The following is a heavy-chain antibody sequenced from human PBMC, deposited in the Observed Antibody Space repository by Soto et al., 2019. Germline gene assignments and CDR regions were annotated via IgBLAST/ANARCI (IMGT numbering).Heavy chain of an antibody. J-gene: IGHJ5*02. CDR1: GGSISSGGYY. V-gene: IGHV4-31*08. CDR2: IYYSGHT. Sequence: SETLSLTCTVSGGSISSGGYYWSWIRQHPGKGLEWIGYIYYSGHTDYNPSLKSRVTMSVDASKNQFSLRLTSMTAADTAVYYCVASLAASGLNWLDPWGRGTLVTVSS. D-gene: IGHD6-13*01. CDR3: VASLAASGLNWLDP.